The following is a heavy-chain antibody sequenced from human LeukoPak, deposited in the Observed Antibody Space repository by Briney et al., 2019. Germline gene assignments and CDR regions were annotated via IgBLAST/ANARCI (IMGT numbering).Heavy chain of an antibody. V-gene: IGHV3-7*01. Sequence: GGSLRLSCAASGFTFSSYWMSWVRQAPGKGLEWVANIKQDGSEKYYVDSVKGRFTISRDNAKSSLYLQMNSLRAEDPAVYYCAREGSNYYFDYWGQGTLVTVSS. D-gene: IGHD4-11*01. CDR3: AREGSNYYFDY. CDR1: GFTFSSYW. CDR2: IKQDGSEK. J-gene: IGHJ4*02.